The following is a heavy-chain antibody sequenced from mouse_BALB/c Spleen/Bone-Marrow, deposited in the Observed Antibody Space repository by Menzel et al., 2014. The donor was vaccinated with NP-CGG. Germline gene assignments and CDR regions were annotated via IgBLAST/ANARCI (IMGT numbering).Heavy chain of an antibody. CDR2: INPSTGGT. V-gene: IGHV1S81*02. CDR3: SLLGDY. J-gene: IGHJ2*01. CDR1: GYTFTSYY. Sequence: QVQLQQPGAELVKPGASVKLSCKASGYTFTSYYMYWVKQRPGQGLEWIGGINPSTGGTPLNEKFKTKATLTVDKSSSTAYMQLSSLTSEDSAVYYCSLLGDYWGQGTPLPVPS. D-gene: IGHD3-3*01.